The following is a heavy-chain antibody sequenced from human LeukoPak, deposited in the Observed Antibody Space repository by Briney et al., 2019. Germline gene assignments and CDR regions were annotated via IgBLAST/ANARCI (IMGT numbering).Heavy chain of an antibody. CDR1: GLTFSSYG. V-gene: IGHV3-30*18. CDR3: AKGYSSGWYALDY. CDR2: ISYDGSNK. J-gene: IGHJ4*02. Sequence: QPGRSLRLSCAASGLTFSSYGMHWVRQAPGKGLEWVAVISYDGSNKYYADSVKGRFTISRDNSKNTLYLQMNSLRAEDTAVYYCAKGYSSGWYALDYWGQGTLVTVSS. D-gene: IGHD6-19*01.